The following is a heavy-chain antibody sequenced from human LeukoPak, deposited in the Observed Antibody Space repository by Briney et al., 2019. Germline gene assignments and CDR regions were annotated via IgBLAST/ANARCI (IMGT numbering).Heavy chain of an antibody. J-gene: IGHJ3*02. CDR2: IRYDGSNK. D-gene: IGHD2-2*01. V-gene: IGHV3-30*02. CDR3: AKDGRSTSPADAFDI. Sequence: PGGSLRLSCAASGFTFRSYGMHWVRQAPGKGLEWVAFIRYDGSNKYYADSVKGRFTISRDNSKNTLYLQMNSLRAEDTAVYYCAKDGRSTSPADAFDIWGQGTMVTVSS. CDR1: GFTFRSYG.